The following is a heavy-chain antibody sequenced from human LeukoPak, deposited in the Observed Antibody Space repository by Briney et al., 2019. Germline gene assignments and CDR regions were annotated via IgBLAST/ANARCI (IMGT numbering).Heavy chain of an antibody. J-gene: IGHJ4*02. D-gene: IGHD3-10*01. CDR3: ARGPAMVRGVILDY. CDR1: GFTFSSYG. V-gene: IGHV3-33*01. CDR2: IWYDGSNK. Sequence: GGSLRLSCAASGFTFSSYGMHWVRQAPGEGLEWVAVIWYDGSNKYYADSVKGRFTISRDNSKNTLYLQMNSLRAEDTAVYYCARGPAMVRGVILDYWGQGTLVTVSS.